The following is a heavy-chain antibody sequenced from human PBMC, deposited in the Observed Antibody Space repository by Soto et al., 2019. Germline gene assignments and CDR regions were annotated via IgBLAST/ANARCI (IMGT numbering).Heavy chain of an antibody. V-gene: IGHV4-59*01. CDR3: ARVRRTWEPYLFDY. CDR1: GGSISSYY. CDR2: IYYSGST. Sequence: SETLSLTCTVSGGSISSYYWSWIRQPPGKGLEWIGYIYYSGSTNYNPSLKSRVTISVDTSKNQFSLKLSSVTAADTAVYYCARVRRTWEPYLFDYWGQGTLVTVSS. D-gene: IGHD1-26*01. J-gene: IGHJ4*02.